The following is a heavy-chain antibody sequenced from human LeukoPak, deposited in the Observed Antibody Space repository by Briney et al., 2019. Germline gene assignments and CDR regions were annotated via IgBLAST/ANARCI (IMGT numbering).Heavy chain of an antibody. D-gene: IGHD1-7*01. CDR2: IYNNGNT. Sequence: SKALSLTCIVSGGSVSSGNFYWNWIRQPPGEGLEWIGYIYNNGNTNYNPSLKTRVTISADSSKNQFSLTVRSVTAADTAFYYCARGHNTIWNSQSHWGQGSLVIVSS. V-gene: IGHV4-61*01. J-gene: IGHJ4*02. CDR1: GGSVSSGNFY. CDR3: ARGHNTIWNSQSH.